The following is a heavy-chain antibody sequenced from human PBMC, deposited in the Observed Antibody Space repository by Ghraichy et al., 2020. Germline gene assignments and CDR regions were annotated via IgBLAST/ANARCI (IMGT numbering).Heavy chain of an antibody. J-gene: IGHJ4*02. Sequence: GGSLRLSCAASGFTFSSYAMSWVRQAPGKGLEWVSAISGSGGSTYYADSVKGRFTISRDNSKNTLYLQMNSLRAEDTAVYYCATCLHYYDSSGYSYWGQGTLVTVSS. CDR3: ATCLHYYDSSGYSY. CDR2: ISGSGGST. D-gene: IGHD3-22*01. V-gene: IGHV3-23*01. CDR1: GFTFSSYA.